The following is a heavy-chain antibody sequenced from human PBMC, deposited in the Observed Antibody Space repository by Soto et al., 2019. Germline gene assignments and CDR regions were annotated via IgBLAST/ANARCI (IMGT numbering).Heavy chain of an antibody. J-gene: IGHJ5*02. V-gene: IGHV3-9*01. CDR2: ISWNSGSI. CDR1: GFTFDDYA. Sequence: PGGSLRLSCAASGFTFDDYAMHWVRQAPGKGLEWVSGISWNSGSIGYADSVKGRFTISRDNAKNSLYLQMNSLRAEDTALYYCAIDIVGDYAGWFVPWCPGTLVTVAS. D-gene: IGHD4-17*01. CDR3: AIDIVGDYAGWFVP.